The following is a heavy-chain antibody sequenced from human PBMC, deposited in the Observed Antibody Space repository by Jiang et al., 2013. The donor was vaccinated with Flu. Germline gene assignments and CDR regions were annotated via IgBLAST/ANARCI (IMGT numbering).Heavy chain of an antibody. Sequence: GAEVKKPGESLKISCKGSGYTFTNHWIGWVRQMPGKGLEWMGIIWPSDSDTRYSPSFQGQIIISADKSISTAYLQWSSLRASDTATYYCVRVQTRGLDYYYGLDV. CDR1: GYTFTNHW. CDR2: IWPSDSDT. CDR3: VRVQTRGLDYYYGLDV. J-gene: IGHJ6*01. D-gene: IGHD3/OR15-3a*01. V-gene: IGHV5-51*01.